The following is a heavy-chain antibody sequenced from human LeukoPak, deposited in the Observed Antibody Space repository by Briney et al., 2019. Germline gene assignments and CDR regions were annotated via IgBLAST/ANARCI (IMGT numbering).Heavy chain of an antibody. J-gene: IGHJ4*02. Sequence: GGSLRLSCAASGFTFNTYTMNWVRQAPGKGLEWVSSITASSTAIYSADSVKGRFTISRDNAKNFLYLQMNSLRAEDTAVYYCAREVGLDGYNYFDYWGQGTLVTVSS. CDR1: GFTFNTYT. D-gene: IGHD5-24*01. V-gene: IGHV3-21*01. CDR2: ITASSTAI. CDR3: AREVGLDGYNYFDY.